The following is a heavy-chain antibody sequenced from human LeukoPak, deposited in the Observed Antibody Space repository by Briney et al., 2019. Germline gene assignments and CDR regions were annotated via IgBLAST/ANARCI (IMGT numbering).Heavy chain of an antibody. CDR1: GGTFSSYA. V-gene: IGHV1-69*01. Sequence: EASVKVSCKASGGTFSSYAMSWVRQAPGQGLEWMGGIIPIFGTANYAQKFQGRVTITADESTSTAYMELSSLRSEDTAVYYCARSALFGVVIKDTIFDYWGQGTLVTVSS. CDR2: IIPIFGTA. CDR3: ARSALFGVVIKDTIFDY. D-gene: IGHD3-3*01. J-gene: IGHJ4*02.